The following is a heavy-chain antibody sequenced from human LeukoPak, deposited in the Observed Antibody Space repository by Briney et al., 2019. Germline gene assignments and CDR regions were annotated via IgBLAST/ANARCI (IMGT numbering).Heavy chain of an antibody. CDR3: AKDLAVGIAAAGPGGYFDY. J-gene: IGHJ4*02. CDR2: IIPSDGST. V-gene: IGHV1-46*01. D-gene: IGHD6-13*01. Sequence: ASVKVSCKASGYSFTRYFIHWVRQAPGQGLEWMGIIIPSDGSTSYAQKFQGRVTMTRDTSTSTVYMELSSLRSEDTAVYYCAKDLAVGIAAAGPGGYFDYWGQGTLVTVSS. CDR1: GYSFTRYF.